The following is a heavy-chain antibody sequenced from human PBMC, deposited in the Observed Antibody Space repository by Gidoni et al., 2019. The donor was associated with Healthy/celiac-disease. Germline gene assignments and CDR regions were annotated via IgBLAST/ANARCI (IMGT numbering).Heavy chain of an antibody. D-gene: IGHD1-26*01. CDR1: GFTFSSDG. CDR3: ARDLGYSGSYFPDY. J-gene: IGHJ4*02. CDR2: IWYYGSNK. Sequence: QVQLVESGGGVVKPGRSLRVSCAASGFTFSSDGMHWVRQAPGKGLEGVAVIWYYGSNKYYADSVKGRFTISRDNSKNTLYLQMNSLRAEDTAVYYCARDLGYSGSYFPDYWGQGTLVTVSS. V-gene: IGHV3-33*01.